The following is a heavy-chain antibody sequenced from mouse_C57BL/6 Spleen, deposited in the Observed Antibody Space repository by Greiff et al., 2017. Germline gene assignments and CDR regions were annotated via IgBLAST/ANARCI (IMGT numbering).Heavy chain of an antibody. D-gene: IGHD2-1*01. CDR2: IWSGGST. CDR1: GFSLTSYG. Sequence: VKLMESGPGLVQPSQSLSITCTVSGFSLTSYGVHWVRQSPGKGLEWLGVIWSGGSTDYNAAFISRLSISKDNSKSQVFFKMNSLQADDTAIYYCARKDYGNYPYYAMDYWSQGTSVTVSS. J-gene: IGHJ4*01. CDR3: ARKDYGNYPYYAMDY. V-gene: IGHV2-2*01.